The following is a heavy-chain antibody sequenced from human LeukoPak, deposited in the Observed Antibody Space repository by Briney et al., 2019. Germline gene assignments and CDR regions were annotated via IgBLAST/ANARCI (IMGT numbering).Heavy chain of an antibody. J-gene: IGHJ4*02. Sequence: PGGSLRLSCAASGFTVSSNYMSWDRQAPGKGLEWVSVIYSGGSTYYADSVKGRFTISRDNSKNTLYLQMNSLRAEDTAVYYCVRGDYGDYTLFGYWGQGTLVTVSS. CDR1: GFTVSSNY. V-gene: IGHV3-53*01. D-gene: IGHD4-17*01. CDR2: IYSGGST. CDR3: VRGDYGDYTLFGY.